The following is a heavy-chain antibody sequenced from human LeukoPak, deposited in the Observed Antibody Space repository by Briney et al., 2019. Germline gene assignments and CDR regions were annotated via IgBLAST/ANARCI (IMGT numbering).Heavy chain of an antibody. CDR1: GFTFSSYA. Sequence: PGGSLRLSCAASGFTFSSYAMRWLRQAPGKGLEWVSAISGSGGSTYYADSVKGRFTISRDNSKNTLYLQMNSLRAEDTAVYYCAKAGSGWPRWGDYWGQGTLVTVSS. CDR2: ISGSGGST. CDR3: AKAGSGWPRWGDY. J-gene: IGHJ4*02. D-gene: IGHD6-19*01. V-gene: IGHV3-23*01.